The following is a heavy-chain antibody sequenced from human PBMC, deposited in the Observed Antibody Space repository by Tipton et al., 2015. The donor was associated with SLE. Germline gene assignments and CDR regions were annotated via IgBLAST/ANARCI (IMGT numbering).Heavy chain of an antibody. D-gene: IGHD3-22*01. CDR2: INHSGST. CDR1: GGSISNYY. CDR3: ARLGYYDSTAGY. V-gene: IGHV4-34*01. Sequence: TLSLTCTVSGGSISNYYWSWIRQPPGKGLEWIGEINHSGSTNYNPSLKSRVTISVDTSKNQFSLKLSSVTAADTAVYYCARLGYYDSTAGYWGQGTLVTVSS. J-gene: IGHJ4*02.